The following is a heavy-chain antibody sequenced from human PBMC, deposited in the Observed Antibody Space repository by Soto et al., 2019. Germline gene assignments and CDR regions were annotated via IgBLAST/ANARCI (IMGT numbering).Heavy chain of an antibody. J-gene: IGHJ6*03. V-gene: IGHV1-69*02. D-gene: IGHD3-9*01. CDR2: IIPILGIA. Sequence: SVKVSCKASGGTFSSYTISWVRQAPGQGLEWMGRIIPILGIANYAQKFQGRVTITADKSTSTAYMELSSLRSEDTAVYYCASSEGDYDILTGYYYYYYMDVWGQGTTVTVSS. CDR1: GGTFSSYT. CDR3: ASSEGDYDILTGYYYYYYMDV.